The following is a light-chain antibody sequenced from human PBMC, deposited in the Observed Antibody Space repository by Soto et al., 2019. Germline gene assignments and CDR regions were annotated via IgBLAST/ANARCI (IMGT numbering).Light chain of an antibody. V-gene: IGKV3-11*01. CDR1: QSLSSY. Sequence: LSQSKGNLSLSTGERATLSCRASQSLSSYLAWYQQKPGQAPRLLIYDASNRANGIPARFTGSGSGTDFTLTISSLQPEDFAVYFCQQRAYLPPTFGGGTKVDIK. CDR2: DAS. CDR3: QQRAYLPPT. J-gene: IGKJ4*01.